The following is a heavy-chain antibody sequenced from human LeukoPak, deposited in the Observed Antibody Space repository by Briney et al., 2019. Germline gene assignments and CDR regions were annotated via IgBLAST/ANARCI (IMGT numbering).Heavy chain of an antibody. CDR1: GGSFSGYY. CDR2: IYTSGST. Sequence: PSQTLSLTCAVYGGSFSGYYWSWIRQPAGKGLEWIGRIYTSGSTNYNPSLKSRVTMSVDTSKNQFSLKLSSVTAADTAVYYCARDYDFWSGSTLWGQGTLVTVSS. CDR3: ARDYDFWSGSTL. D-gene: IGHD3-3*01. J-gene: IGHJ4*02. V-gene: IGHV4-59*10.